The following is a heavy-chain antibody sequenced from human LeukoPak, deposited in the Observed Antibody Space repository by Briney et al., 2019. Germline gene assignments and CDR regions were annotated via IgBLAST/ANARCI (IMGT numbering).Heavy chain of an antibody. Sequence: PGGSLRLSCAASGFTFSSYAMSWVRQAPGKGLEWVSAISGSGGSTYYADSMKGRFTISRDNSKNTLYLQMNSLRAEDTAVYYCAKDRYSYGAYFDYWGQGTLVTVSS. CDR1: GFTFSSYA. D-gene: IGHD5-18*01. CDR3: AKDRYSYGAYFDY. J-gene: IGHJ4*02. CDR2: ISGSGGST. V-gene: IGHV3-23*01.